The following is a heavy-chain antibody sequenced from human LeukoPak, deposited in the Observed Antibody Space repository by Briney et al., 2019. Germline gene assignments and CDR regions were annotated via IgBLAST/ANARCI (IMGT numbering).Heavy chain of an antibody. D-gene: IGHD2-2*02. V-gene: IGHV1-69*04. CDR1: GYTFSDYY. CDR2: IIPIFGIA. J-gene: IGHJ6*02. CDR3: ARVGYCSSTSCYTPYYYYGMDV. Sequence: KVSCKASGYTFSDYYIYWVRQAPGQGLEWMGRIIPIFGIANYAQKFQGRVTITADKSTSTAYMELSSLRSEDTAVYYCARVGYCSSTSCYTPYYYYGMDVWGQGTTVTVSS.